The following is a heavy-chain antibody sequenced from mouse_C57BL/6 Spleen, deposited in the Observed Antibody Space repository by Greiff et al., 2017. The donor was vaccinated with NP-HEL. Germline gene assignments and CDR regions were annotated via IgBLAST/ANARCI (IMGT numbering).Heavy chain of an antibody. CDR2: IYPNSGST. V-gene: IGHV1-64*01. D-gene: IGHD2-4*01. J-gene: IGHJ3*01. Sequence: QVQLQQPGAELVKPGASVKLSCKASGYTFTSYWMHWVKQRPGQGLEWIGMIYPNSGSTNYNEKFKSKATLTVDKSSSTAYMQLSGLASEDSAVYYCARSYDYDGAYWGQGTLVTVSA. CDR1: GYTFTSYW. CDR3: ARSYDYDGAY.